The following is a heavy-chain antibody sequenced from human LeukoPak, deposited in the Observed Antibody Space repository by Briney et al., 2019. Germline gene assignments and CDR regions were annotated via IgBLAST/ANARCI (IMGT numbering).Heavy chain of an antibody. CDR3: ARGPWDDFWSGYRRGQNYFDY. J-gene: IGHJ4*02. V-gene: IGHV3-23*01. CDR2: LNSNGGAT. D-gene: IGHD3-3*01. Sequence: GGSLRLSCAASGFTFGSYAMSWVRQAPGKGLEWVSSLNSNGGATYYADSVKGRFTISRDNSKNTLYLQMNSLRAEDTAVYYCARGPWDDFWSGYRRGQNYFDYWGQGTLVTVSS. CDR1: GFTFGSYA.